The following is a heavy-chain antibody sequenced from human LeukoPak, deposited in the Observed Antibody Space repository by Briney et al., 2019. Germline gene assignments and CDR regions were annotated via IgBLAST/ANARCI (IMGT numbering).Heavy chain of an antibody. Sequence: LETLSLTCAVYGGSFSGYYWSWIRQPPRKGLEWIGESNHSRSTNDNPALESRVTISVDTSKNQFSLKLSSVTAADTAVYYCARGDTMIVIDYWGQGTLVTVSS. CDR3: ARGDTMIVIDY. V-gene: IGHV4-34*01. CDR1: GGSFSGYY. J-gene: IGHJ4*02. CDR2: SNHSRST. D-gene: IGHD3-22*01.